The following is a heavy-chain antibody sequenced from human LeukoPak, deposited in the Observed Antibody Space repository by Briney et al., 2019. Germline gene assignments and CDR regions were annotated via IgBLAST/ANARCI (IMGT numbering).Heavy chain of an antibody. V-gene: IGHV3-48*01. CDR1: GFTFSDYS. CDR3: ARDYKYAFDN. Sequence: GGSLRLSCAASGFTFSDYSMNWVRQAPGKGLEWILYIGIDSGNTNYADSVKGRFTISGDKAKNSLYLQMNSLRVEDTAVYYCARDYKYAFDNWGQGTLVTVSS. D-gene: IGHD5-24*01. CDR2: IGIDSGNT. J-gene: IGHJ4*02.